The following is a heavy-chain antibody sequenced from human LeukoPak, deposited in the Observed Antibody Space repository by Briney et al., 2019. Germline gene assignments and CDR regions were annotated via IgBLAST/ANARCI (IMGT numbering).Heavy chain of an antibody. D-gene: IGHD1-26*01. CDR2: IYYSGST. J-gene: IGHJ4*02. CDR3: ARSGSTAHDY. V-gene: IGHV4-59*01. Sequence: SETLSLTCTVSGGSITSYYWSWIRQPPGKGLEWIGYIYYSGSTNYSPSLKSRVTILVDTSKNQFSPQLTSVTAADTAVYYCARSGSTAHDYWGQGTLVTVSS. CDR1: GGSITSYY.